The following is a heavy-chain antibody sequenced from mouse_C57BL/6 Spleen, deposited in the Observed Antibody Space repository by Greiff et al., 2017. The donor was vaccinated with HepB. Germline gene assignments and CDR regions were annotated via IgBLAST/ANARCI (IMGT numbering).Heavy chain of an antibody. CDR3: ARSEIYYGKGAMDY. Sequence: VQLQQSGPELVKPGASVKMSCKASGYTFTDYNMHWVKQSHGKSLEWIGYINPNNGGTSYNQKFKGKATLTVNKSSSTAYMGLRSLTSEDSAVYYCARSEIYYGKGAMDYWGQGTSVTVSS. D-gene: IGHD2-1*01. CDR2: INPNNGGT. CDR1: GYTFTDYN. J-gene: IGHJ4*01. V-gene: IGHV1-22*01.